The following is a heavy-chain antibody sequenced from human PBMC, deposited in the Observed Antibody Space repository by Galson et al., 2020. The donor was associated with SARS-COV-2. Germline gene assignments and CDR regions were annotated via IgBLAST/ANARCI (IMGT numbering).Heavy chain of an antibody. Sequence: ASVKVSCKASGYTFIDYYIQWVRQAPGQGLEWMGWINPNSGGTNYAQKFQGRVTMTRDTSISTAYMELSRLRSDDTAVYYCARGRTGAYYYYDMDVWVKGSTVTISS. CDR1: GYTFIDYY. D-gene: IGHD1-1*01. CDR3: ARGRTGAYYYYDMDV. V-gene: IGHV1-2*02. J-gene: IGHJ6*03. CDR2: INPNSGGT.